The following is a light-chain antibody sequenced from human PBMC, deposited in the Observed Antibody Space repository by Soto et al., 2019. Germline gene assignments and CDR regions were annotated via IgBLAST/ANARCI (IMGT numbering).Light chain of an antibody. CDR1: QSVSSSY. J-gene: IGKJ5*01. CDR2: GVS. CDR3: QHDVNSPPIT. Sequence: EIVLTQSPGTLSLSPGERATLSCRASQSVSSSYLAWYQQKPGQAPRLLIYGVSSRATGIPDRFSGSGSGTDFTLTISRVEPEDFAVYYCQHDVNSPPITFGRGTRLEIK. V-gene: IGKV3-20*01.